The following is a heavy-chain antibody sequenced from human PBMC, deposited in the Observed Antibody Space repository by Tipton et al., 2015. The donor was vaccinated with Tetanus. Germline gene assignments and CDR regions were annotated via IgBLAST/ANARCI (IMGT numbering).Heavy chain of an antibody. V-gene: IGHV4-39*01. D-gene: IGHD3-22*01. CDR1: DASISNSSSY. Sequence: GSLRLSCTVSDASISNSSSYWGWIRQSPGKGLEWIGNIYFSGSTYYNPSLKSRVTISVDTSKNQFSLRLNSVTAADTAVYYCAKLFRVRARGITMVVVVPPGYFDYWGQGTLVTVSS. CDR2: IYFSGST. J-gene: IGHJ4*02. CDR3: AKLFRVRARGITMVVVVPPGYFDY.